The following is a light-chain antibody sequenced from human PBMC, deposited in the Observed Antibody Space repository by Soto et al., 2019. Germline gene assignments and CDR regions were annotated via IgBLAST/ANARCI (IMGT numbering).Light chain of an antibody. CDR2: GAS. V-gene: IGKV3-15*01. CDR3: QQYNHWWT. J-gene: IGKJ1*01. Sequence: EIVMTQSPATLSVSPGERATLSCRASQSVSSNLAWYQQKPGQAPRRLIYGASTRATGIPARFSGSGSGTEFTLTISSLQSADSAVYYCQQYNHWWTFGQGTKVEIK. CDR1: QSVSSN.